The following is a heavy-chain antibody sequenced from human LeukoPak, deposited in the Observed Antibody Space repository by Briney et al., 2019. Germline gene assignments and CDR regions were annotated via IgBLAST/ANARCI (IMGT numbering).Heavy chain of an antibody. CDR3: ARDFTTGYYRIDY. J-gene: IGHJ4*02. D-gene: IGHD3-9*01. CDR2: ISTRGSTI. CDR1: GFTFSGYE. V-gene: IGHV3-48*03. Sequence: PGGSLRLSCEASGFTFSGYEMNWVRQAPGKGLEWVSYISTRGSTIYYADSVKGRFTISRDNAKNSLYLQMDSLRAEDTAVYYCARDFTTGYYRIDYWGQGTLVTVSS.